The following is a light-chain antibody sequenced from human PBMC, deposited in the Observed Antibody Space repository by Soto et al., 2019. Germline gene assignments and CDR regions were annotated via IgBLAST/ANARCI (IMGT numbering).Light chain of an antibody. V-gene: IGLV2-14*01. CDR1: SSDVGGYNY. Sequence: QPVLTQPASVSGSPGQSITISCTGTSSDVGGYNYVSWYQQHPGKAPKLMIYEVSNRPSGVSNRFSGSKSGNTASLTISGLQAEDEGHYFCCSYTTDNTLVLFGGGTKLTVL. J-gene: IGLJ2*01. CDR3: CSYTTDNTLVL. CDR2: EVS.